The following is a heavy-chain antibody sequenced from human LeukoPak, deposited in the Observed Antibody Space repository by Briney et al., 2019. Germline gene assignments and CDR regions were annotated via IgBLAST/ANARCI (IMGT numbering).Heavy chain of an antibody. CDR3: ARDHGDSDS. Sequence: GGSLRLSCVASGFTFSDYSMTWARQAPGKGLEWVSSIRSTGNYMYYADSVKGRFTVSRDNAKNSLYLQMSSLRAEDTALYYCARDHGDSDSWGQGTLSPSPQ. CDR2: IRSTGNYM. D-gene: IGHD4-17*01. J-gene: IGHJ4*02. V-gene: IGHV3-21*03. CDR1: GFTFSDYS.